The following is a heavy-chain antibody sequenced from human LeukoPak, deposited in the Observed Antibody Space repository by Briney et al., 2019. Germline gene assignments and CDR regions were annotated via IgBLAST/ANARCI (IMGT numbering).Heavy chain of an antibody. D-gene: IGHD5-18*01. CDR2: MYTDGST. CDR1: GGPMSSHY. J-gene: IGHJ6*02. V-gene: IGHV4-4*07. CDR3: ARVRGYSYGSYYYYYYGMDV. Sequence: PSETLSLMCLVSGGPMSSHYWSWIRQPAGKGLQWIGRMYTDGSTNYNPSLKSRVTISVDTSKNQFSLKLSSVTAADTAVYYCARVRGYSYGSYYYYYYGMDVWGQGTTVTVSS.